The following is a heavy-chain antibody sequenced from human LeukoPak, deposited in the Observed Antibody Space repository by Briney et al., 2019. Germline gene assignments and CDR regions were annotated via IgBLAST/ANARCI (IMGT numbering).Heavy chain of an antibody. J-gene: IGHJ4*02. V-gene: IGHV4-4*07. CDR2: IYTTGST. Sequence: SETLSLTCSVSGGSVSSYYWSWIRQPAGKGLEWIGHIYTTGSTNYNPSLKSRVTMSVDTSKNQFSLRLRSVTAADTAVYYCARVTGYMIEDYFDYWGQGTLVTVSS. CDR3: ARVTGYMIEDYFDY. CDR1: GGSVSSYY. D-gene: IGHD3-22*01.